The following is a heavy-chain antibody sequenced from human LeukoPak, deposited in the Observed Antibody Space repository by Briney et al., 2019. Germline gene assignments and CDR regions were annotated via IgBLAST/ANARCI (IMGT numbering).Heavy chain of an antibody. CDR2: ISSSSSYI. J-gene: IGHJ4*02. CDR1: GFTFSSYS. V-gene: IGHV3-21*01. Sequence: GGSLRLSCAASGFTFSSYSMNWVRQAPGKGLEWVSSISSSSSYIYYADSVKGRFTISRDNAKNSLYLQMNSLRAEDTAVYYCASVTVARTEGRSLGWGFWGQGTLVTVSS. D-gene: IGHD5-12*01. CDR3: ASVTVARTEGRSLGWGF.